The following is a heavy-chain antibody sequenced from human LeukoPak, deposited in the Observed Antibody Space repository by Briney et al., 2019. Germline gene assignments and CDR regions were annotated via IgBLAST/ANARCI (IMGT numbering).Heavy chain of an antibody. V-gene: IGHV1-2*02. J-gene: IGHJ4*02. CDR1: GYTFSDHP. CDR3: ARDDRRYGVDV. CDR2: INPDTGGT. D-gene: IGHD4-17*01. Sequence: ASVKVSCRASGYTFSDHPIHWVRQGPGQGLEWMGWINPDTGGTQYSQKFQGRVTMTRDTSISTAYMEVTRLTSDDTAVYYCARDDRRYGVDVWGQGTLVSVSS.